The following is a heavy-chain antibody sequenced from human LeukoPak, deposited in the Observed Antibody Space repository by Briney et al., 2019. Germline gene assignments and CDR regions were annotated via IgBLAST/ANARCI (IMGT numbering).Heavy chain of an antibody. V-gene: IGHV4-39*07. D-gene: IGHD4-17*01. CDR2: IYYRGST. CDR3: ARDADYGDWYDP. CDR1: GDSMTGTSHF. J-gene: IGHJ5*02. Sequence: SSETLSLTCTVSGDSMTGTSHFWDWIRQPPGKGLEWIGSIYYRGSTYYNPSLKSRVTISVDTSKNQFSLKLTSLTAADTAVYYCARDADYGDWYDPWGQGTLVTVSS.